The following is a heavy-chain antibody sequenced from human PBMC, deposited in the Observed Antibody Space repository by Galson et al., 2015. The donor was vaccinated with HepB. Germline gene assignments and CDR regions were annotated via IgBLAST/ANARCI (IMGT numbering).Heavy chain of an antibody. CDR1: GFTFSSYT. CDR3: ARIALSGSYWYFDY. D-gene: IGHD1-26*01. J-gene: IGHJ4*02. CDR2: ISTTSDNK. Sequence: SLRLSCAASGFTFSSYTMNWVRQAPGKGLEWISYISTTSDNKFSADSVKGRFIIPRDNAKNSLYLQMNSLRAEDTAVYYCARIALSGSYWYFDYWGRGTLVTVSS. V-gene: IGHV3-48*01.